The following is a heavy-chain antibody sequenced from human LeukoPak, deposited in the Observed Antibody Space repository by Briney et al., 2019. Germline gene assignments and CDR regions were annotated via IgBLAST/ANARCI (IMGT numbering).Heavy chain of an antibody. D-gene: IGHD3-10*01. J-gene: IGHJ6*02. CDR1: GGSISSGGYS. Sequence: SETLSLTCAVSGGSISSGGYSWSWIRQPPGKGLEWIGYIYHSGSTYYNPSLKSRVTISVDTSKNQFSLKLSSVTAADTAVYYCARRDRVRTLYYYYGMDVWGQGTTVTVSS. CDR3: ARRDRVRTLYYYYGMDV. V-gene: IGHV4-30-2*03. CDR2: IYHSGST.